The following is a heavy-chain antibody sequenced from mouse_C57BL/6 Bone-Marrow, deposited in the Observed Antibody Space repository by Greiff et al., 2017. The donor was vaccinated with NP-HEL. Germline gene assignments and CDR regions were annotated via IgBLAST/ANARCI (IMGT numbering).Heavy chain of an antibody. CDR3: ARDYYGSSYWYFDV. Sequence: QVQLQQPGAELVMPGASVKLSCKASGYTFTSYWMHWVKQRPGQGLEWIGEIDPSDSYTNYNQKFKGKSTLTVDKSSSTAYMQLSSLTSEDAAVYYRARDYYGSSYWYFDVWGTGTTVTVSS. V-gene: IGHV1-69*01. J-gene: IGHJ1*03. CDR2: IDPSDSYT. CDR1: GYTFTSYW. D-gene: IGHD1-1*01.